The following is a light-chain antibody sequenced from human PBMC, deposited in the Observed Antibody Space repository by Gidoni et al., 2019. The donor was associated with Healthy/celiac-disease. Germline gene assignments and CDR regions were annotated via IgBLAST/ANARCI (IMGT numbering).Light chain of an antibody. Sequence: DIQMTQSPSTLSAPVGDRVTITCRASQSISSWLAWYQQKPGKAPKLLIYKASSLESGVPSRFSGSGSGTEFTLTISSLQPDDFATYYCQQYNSYSRTFGQGTKVESK. CDR2: KAS. J-gene: IGKJ1*01. V-gene: IGKV1-5*03. CDR1: QSISSW. CDR3: QQYNSYSRT.